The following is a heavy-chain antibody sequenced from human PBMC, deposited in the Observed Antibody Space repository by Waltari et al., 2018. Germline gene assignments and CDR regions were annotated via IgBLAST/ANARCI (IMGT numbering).Heavy chain of an antibody. J-gene: IGHJ3*01. Sequence: EVQLLQSGAEVKKPGTPVKISCKVSGDTFTDNYIHWIQQAPGKGLQWMGLLDPDDGQAVYAEKFQRRVTMTADTSIHTAYMELTSLTSEDTAFYYCAAALGGGISASRPFHFWGQGTMITVSS. V-gene: IGHV1-69-2*01. CDR1: GDTFTDNY. CDR2: LDPDDGQA. D-gene: IGHD3-10*01. CDR3: AAALGGGISASRPFHF.